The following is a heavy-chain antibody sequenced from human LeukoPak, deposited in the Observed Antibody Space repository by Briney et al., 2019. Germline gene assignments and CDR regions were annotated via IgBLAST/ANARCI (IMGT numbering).Heavy chain of an antibody. J-gene: IGHJ4*02. CDR1: GFTFTNYG. Sequence: PGTSLRLSCAASGFTFTNYGMHWVRQAPGKGLEWVALITYDGYYEYYSDSVKGRFTISGDTSKNTLYLQMNSLRAEDTAVYYCARDLSPVVRASPMGYWGQGTPVTVSS. CDR3: ARDLSPVVRASPMGY. V-gene: IGHV3-30*03. D-gene: IGHD3-10*01. CDR2: ITYDGYYE.